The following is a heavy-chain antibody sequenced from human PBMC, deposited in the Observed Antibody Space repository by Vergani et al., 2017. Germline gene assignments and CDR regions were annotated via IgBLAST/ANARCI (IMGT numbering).Heavy chain of an antibody. CDR3: ARDRQALVYYYMDV. Sequence: QVQLVESGGGVVQPGRSLRLSCAASGFTFSSYAMHWVRQAPGKGLEWVAVISYDGSNKYYADSVKGRFTISRDNSKNTLYLQMNSLRAEDTAVYYCARDRQALVYYYMDVWGKGP. D-gene: IGHD2-8*02. CDR1: GFTFSSYA. V-gene: IGHV3-30*04. CDR2: ISYDGSNK. J-gene: IGHJ6*03.